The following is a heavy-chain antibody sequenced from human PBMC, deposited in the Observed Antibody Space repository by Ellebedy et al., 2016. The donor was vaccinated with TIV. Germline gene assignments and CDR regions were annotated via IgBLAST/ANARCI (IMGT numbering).Heavy chain of an antibody. Sequence: SVKVSCXASGGTFNSDAIHWIRQAPGQGLEWMGGIIPMFDPTNYAQMLQGRLTITADKFTNTVYMELRNLTSHDTAVYYCAKAVLAQLESDNWFDHWGQGTLVTVSS. J-gene: IGHJ5*02. CDR2: IIPMFDPT. D-gene: IGHD1-1*01. V-gene: IGHV1-69*06. CDR1: GGTFNSDA. CDR3: AKAVLAQLESDNWFDH.